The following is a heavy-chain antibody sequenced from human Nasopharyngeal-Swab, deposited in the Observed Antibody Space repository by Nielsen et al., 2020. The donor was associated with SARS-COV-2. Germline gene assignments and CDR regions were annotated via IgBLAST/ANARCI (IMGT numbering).Heavy chain of an antibody. Sequence: SETLSLTCAVYGGSFSGYYWSWIRQPPGKGLEWIVEINHSGSTNYNPSLKSRVTISVDTSKNQFSLKLSSVTAADTAVYYCARGPVDVLLWFGELFHYHGMDGWGQGTTVTVSS. CDR3: ARGPVDVLLWFGELFHYHGMDG. D-gene: IGHD3-10*01. V-gene: IGHV4-34*01. J-gene: IGHJ6*02. CDR1: GGSFSGYY. CDR2: INHSGST.